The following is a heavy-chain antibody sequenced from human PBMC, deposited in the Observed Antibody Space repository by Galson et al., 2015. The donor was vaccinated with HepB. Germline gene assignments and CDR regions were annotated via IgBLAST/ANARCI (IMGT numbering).Heavy chain of an antibody. V-gene: IGHV3-48*02. CDR1: GFTFSNHG. D-gene: IGHD2-15*01. CDR3: ARDRWPYCSDS. CDR2: ISVSGSPI. J-gene: IGHJ4*02. Sequence: LRLSCAASGFTFSNHGMNWVRQAPGKGLEWVTHISVSGSPIFYADAVKGRFTISRDNAKGSLYLQMNSLKDEDTAVYYCARDRWPYCSDSWGQGALVTVSS.